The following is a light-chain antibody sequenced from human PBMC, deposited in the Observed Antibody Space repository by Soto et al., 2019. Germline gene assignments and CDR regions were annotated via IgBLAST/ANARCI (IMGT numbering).Light chain of an antibody. Sequence: EIVLTQSPGTLSLSPGERATLSCRASQTISSSYLAWHQQKHGQAPRLLIYGASSRATAIPDRFSGSGSETDFTLTISRLEPEDFAVYYCQHYGGSPPKYTFGQGTKLEIK. CDR2: GAS. J-gene: IGKJ2*01. CDR3: QHYGGSPPKYT. V-gene: IGKV3-20*01. CDR1: QTISSSY.